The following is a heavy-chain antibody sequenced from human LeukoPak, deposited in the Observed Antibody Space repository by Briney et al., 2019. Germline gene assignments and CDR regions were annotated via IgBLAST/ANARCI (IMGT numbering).Heavy chain of an antibody. CDR2: FDPENAEI. V-gene: IGHV1-24*01. J-gene: IGHJ4*02. D-gene: IGHD3-3*01. CDR1: GNTLRELP. CDR3: ATRGSDFWSGFDF. Sequence: ASVNVSCKLSGNTLRELPIQWVRQAGGKGLEWMAGFDPENAEIVYAQKFQGRVTMTEDTSTNTAYMELTSLTSDDTALYYCATRGSDFWSGFDFWGQGTQDPVSS.